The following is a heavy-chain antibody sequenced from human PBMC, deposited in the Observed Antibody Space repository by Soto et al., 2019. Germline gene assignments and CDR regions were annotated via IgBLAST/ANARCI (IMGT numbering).Heavy chain of an antibody. CDR3: ARVGYSSSWYRRGAFDI. D-gene: IGHD6-13*01. CDR2: INHSGST. Sequence: SETLSVTCAVDGGSFSGYYWSRIRQPPRKGLEWIGEINHSGSTNYNPSLKSRVTISVDTSKNQFSLKLTSVTAADTAVYYCARVGYSSSWYRRGAFDIWGQGTMVTVSS. V-gene: IGHV4-34*01. J-gene: IGHJ3*02. CDR1: GGSFSGYY.